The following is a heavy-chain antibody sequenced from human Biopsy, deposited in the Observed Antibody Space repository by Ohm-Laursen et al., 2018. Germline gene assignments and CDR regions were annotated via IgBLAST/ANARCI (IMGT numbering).Heavy chain of an antibody. CDR2: IYSSGST. D-gene: IGHD6-13*01. CDR1: GGSISNYY. Sequence: SDTLSLTCTVSGGSISNYYWSWIRQPPGKGLEWIGRIYSSGSTNYNPSLKSRVTMSVDTSKNQFSLIFSSMTAADTAVYYCAREPRIAAVAYFDPWGQGTLVTVSS. V-gene: IGHV4-4*07. CDR3: AREPRIAAVAYFDP. J-gene: IGHJ5*02.